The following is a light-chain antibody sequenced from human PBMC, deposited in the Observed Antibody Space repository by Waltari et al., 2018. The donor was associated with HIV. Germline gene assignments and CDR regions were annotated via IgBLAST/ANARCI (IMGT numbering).Light chain of an antibody. CDR2: NNN. V-gene: IGLV1-47*01. J-gene: IGLJ2*01. Sequence: QAVLTQTPSASASPGQKITISCSGSDSNLGSHYVYWYHQFPGSAPNLLLYNNNQRSSGVPDRFSGSKSGTSASLTISGLRSEDEGTYFCGAWDDNLRGVFGGGTRVTVL. CDR1: DSNLGSHY. CDR3: GAWDDNLRGV.